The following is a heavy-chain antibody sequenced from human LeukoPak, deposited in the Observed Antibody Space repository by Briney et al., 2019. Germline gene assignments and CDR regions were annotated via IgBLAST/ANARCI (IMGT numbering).Heavy chain of an antibody. V-gene: IGHV3-49*03. J-gene: IGHJ6*03. CDR3: TMGGYDTPTNYYYYYMDV. CDR2: IRSKAYGGTT. Sequence: HPGGSLRLSCTASGFTFGDYAMGWFRQAPGKGLEWVGFIRSKAYGGTTEYAASVKGRFTISRDDSKSIAYLQMNSLKTEDTAVYYCTMGGYDTPTNYYYYYMDVWGKGTTVTVSS. CDR1: GFTFGDYA. D-gene: IGHD5-12*01.